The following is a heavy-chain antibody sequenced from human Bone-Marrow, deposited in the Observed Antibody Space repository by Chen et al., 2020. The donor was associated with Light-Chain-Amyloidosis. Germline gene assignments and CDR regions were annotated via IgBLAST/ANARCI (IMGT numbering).Heavy chain of an antibody. CDR2: MPTDVTKT. J-gene: IGHJ4*02. V-gene: IGHV3-74*01. CDR3: ARDRGRFSYNRGRLDS. CDR1: GFTLNTYW. Sequence: EVQLVESGGALVQPGGSLRLSCAASGFTLNTYWMHWVRQPPGGGLVWVARMPTDVTKTVYADSVKGRFTVSRDDAKNILYLEMNSLRVEDTGLYFCARDRGRFSYNRGRLDSWGQGTLVTVSS. D-gene: IGHD1-26*01.